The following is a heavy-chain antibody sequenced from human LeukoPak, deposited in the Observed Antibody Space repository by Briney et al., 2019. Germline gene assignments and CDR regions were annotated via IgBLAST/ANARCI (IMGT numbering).Heavy chain of an antibody. CDR1: GFTFSSYA. J-gene: IGHJ6*02. Sequence: GGSLRLSCAASGFTFSSYAMSWVRQAPGKGLEWVSGISWNSGSIGYADSVKGRFTISRDNAKNSLYLQMNSLRAEDTALYYCAKDIWQWRHYYGMDVWGQGTTVTVSS. CDR2: ISWNSGSI. D-gene: IGHD6-19*01. CDR3: AKDIWQWRHYYGMDV. V-gene: IGHV3-9*01.